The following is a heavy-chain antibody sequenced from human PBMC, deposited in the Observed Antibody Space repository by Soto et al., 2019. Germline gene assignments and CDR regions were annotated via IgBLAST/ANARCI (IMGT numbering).Heavy chain of an antibody. CDR3: AKARPIFGVVIAADYYYGMGV. CDR2: ISYDGSNE. Sequence: PGGSLRLSCAASGFTFSNYGMHWVRQAPGKGLEWVAVISYDGSNEYYADSVKGRFTISRDNSKNTLFLQMDGLRVEDTAVYYCAKARPIFGVVIAADYYYGMGVWGQGTTVTV. J-gene: IGHJ6*02. CDR1: GFTFSNYG. V-gene: IGHV3-30*18. D-gene: IGHD3-3*01.